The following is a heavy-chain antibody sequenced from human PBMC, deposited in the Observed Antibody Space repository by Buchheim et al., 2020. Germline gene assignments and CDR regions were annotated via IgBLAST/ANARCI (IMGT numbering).Heavy chain of an antibody. D-gene: IGHD3-10*01. CDR3: ARVSGKYYYGSGSESDAFEI. V-gene: IGHV4-34*01. Sequence: QVQLQQWGAGLLKPSETLSLTCAVYGGSFSGYYWSWIRQPPGKGLEWIGEINHSGSTNYNPSLKSRVTISVDTSKNQFSLKLSSVTAADTAVYYCARVSGKYYYGSGSESDAFEIWGQGT. CDR2: INHSGST. J-gene: IGHJ3*02. CDR1: GGSFSGYY.